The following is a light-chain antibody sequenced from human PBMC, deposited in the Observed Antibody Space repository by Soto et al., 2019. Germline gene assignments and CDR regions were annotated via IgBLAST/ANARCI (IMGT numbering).Light chain of an antibody. CDR1: QSVSGDY. CDR3: QQFGTAPLT. V-gene: IGKV3-20*01. Sequence: EIVLTQSPGTLSLSPGERATLSCRASQSVSGDYLVWYQQKPGQAPRLLIYGASNRATGIPDRFRGSGSGTDFTLTISRLQPEDSAVFYCQQFGTAPLTFGQGNKVEI. J-gene: IGKJ1*01. CDR2: GAS.